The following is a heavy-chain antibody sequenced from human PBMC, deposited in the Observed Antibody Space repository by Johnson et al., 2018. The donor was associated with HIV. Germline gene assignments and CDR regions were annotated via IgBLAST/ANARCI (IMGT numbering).Heavy chain of an antibody. CDR3: ARKVDSSSWTPDAFDI. CDR1: GFTFSDYY. Sequence: QMQLVESGGGVVQPGRSLRLSCAASGFTFSDYYMSWIRQAPGKGLEWVSYISNSGETVFYADSVKGRFTVPRDNTKNSLFLQIDTLRAEDTAVYYCARKVDSSSWTPDAFDIGGQGTMVTVSS. J-gene: IGHJ3*02. CDR2: ISNSGETV. D-gene: IGHD6-13*01. V-gene: IGHV3-11*01.